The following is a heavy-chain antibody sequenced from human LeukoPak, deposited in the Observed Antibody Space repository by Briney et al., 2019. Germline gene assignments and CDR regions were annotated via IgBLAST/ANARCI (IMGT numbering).Heavy chain of an antibody. J-gene: IGHJ4*02. Sequence: GGSLRLSCAASGFTVRSNYMNWVRRAPGKGLEWVSVIYSDGSTYYADSVKGRFTISRDNSKNTLYLQMNSLRAEDTALYYCAKDPYNWSDYSDSYWGQGTLVTVSS. D-gene: IGHD1-1*01. CDR2: IYSDGST. CDR1: GFTVRSNY. V-gene: IGHV3-53*01. CDR3: AKDPYNWSDYSDSY.